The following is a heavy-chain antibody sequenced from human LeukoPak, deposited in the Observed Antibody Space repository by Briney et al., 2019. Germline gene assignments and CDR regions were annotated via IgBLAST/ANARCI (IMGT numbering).Heavy chain of an antibody. D-gene: IGHD1-20*01. CDR2: IYHSGGST. Sequence: SETLSLTCTVPNYPISGSHYWGWIRQPPGKGLEWIGSIYHSGGSTFYNPSLESRITMSVDTSKNQFSLKLNSVTAADTAVYYCARDHTTLTGHIQYFDPWGQGTLVTVSS. J-gene: IGHJ5*02. V-gene: IGHV4-38-2*02. CDR1: NYPISGSHY. CDR3: ARDHTTLTGHIQYFDP.